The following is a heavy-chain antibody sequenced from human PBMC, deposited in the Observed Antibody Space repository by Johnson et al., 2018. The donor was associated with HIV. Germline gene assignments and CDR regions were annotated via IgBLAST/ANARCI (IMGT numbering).Heavy chain of an antibody. Sequence: EQLVESGGGVVRPGGSLRLSCAASGFIFDDYGMSWVRQAPGKGLEWVSAISGSGGSTYYADSVKGRFTISRDNSKNTLYLQMNSLRAEDTAVYYCTTALVFITHRPRGDAFDIWGQGTMVTVSS. D-gene: IGHD3-22*01. CDR3: TTALVFITHRPRGDAFDI. J-gene: IGHJ3*02. CDR1: GFIFDDYG. CDR2: ISGSGGST. V-gene: IGHV3-23*04.